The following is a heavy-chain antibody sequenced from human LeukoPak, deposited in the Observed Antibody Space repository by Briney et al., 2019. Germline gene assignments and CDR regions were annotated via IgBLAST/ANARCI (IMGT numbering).Heavy chain of an antibody. CDR2: IGTAGDT. V-gene: IGHV3-13*01. Sequence: GGSLRLSCAASGFTFSSYDMHWVRQATGKGLEWVLAIGTAGDTYYPGSVKGRFTISRENAKNSLYLQMNSLRAGDTAVYYCARAPRSHTYYYDYWGQGTLVTVSS. CDR3: ARAPRSHTYYYDY. D-gene: IGHD3-16*01. CDR1: GFTFSSYD. J-gene: IGHJ4*02.